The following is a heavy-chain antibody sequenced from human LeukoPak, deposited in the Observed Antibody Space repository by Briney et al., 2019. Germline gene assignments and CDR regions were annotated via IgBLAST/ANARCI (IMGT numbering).Heavy chain of an antibody. CDR2: IKQDGTEK. CDR3: TRDTGCPGGTCYSFYDY. Sequence: GVSLRLSCAASGFTFSNYWMTWVRQAPGKGLEWVANIKQDGTEKYYVDCVKRRFTISRDNAENSLYLQMNSVRAEDTAVYYCTRDTGCPGGTCYSFYDYWGQGTLVTVSS. V-gene: IGHV3-7*01. D-gene: IGHD2-15*01. J-gene: IGHJ4*02. CDR1: GFTFSNYW.